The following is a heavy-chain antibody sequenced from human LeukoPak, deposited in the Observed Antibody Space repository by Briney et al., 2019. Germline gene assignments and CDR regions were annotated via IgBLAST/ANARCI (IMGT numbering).Heavy chain of an antibody. CDR1: GYTFTGYY. Sequence: AASVKVSCKASGYTFTGYYMHWVRQAPGQGLEWMGWINPNSGGTNYAQKFQGRVTMTRDTSISTAYMELSRLRSDDTAVYYCARGDDEWPAAIKPLPDNWFDPWGQGTLVTVSS. D-gene: IGHD2-2*02. J-gene: IGHJ5*02. CDR2: INPNSGGT. CDR3: ARGDDEWPAAIKPLPDNWFDP. V-gene: IGHV1-2*02.